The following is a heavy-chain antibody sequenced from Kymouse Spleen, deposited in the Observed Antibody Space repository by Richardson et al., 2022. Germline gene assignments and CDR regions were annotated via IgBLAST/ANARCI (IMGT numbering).Heavy chain of an antibody. CDR1: GGSFSGYY. D-gene: IGHD6-19*01. V-gene: IGHV4-34*01. J-gene: IGHJ6*02. Sequence: QVQLQQWGAGLLKPSETLSLTCAVYGGSFSGYYWSWIRQPPGKGLEWIGEINHSGSTNYNPSLKSRVTISVDTSKNQFSLKLSSVTAADTAVYYCAREYSSGWAYYYYYGMDVWGQGTTVTVSS. CDR3: AREYSSGWAYYYYYGMDV. CDR2: INHSGST.